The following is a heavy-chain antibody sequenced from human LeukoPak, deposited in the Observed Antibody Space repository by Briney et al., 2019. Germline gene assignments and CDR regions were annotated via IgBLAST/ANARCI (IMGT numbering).Heavy chain of an antibody. D-gene: IGHD3-22*01. Sequence: RGSLRLSCAASGFPFSSYWMTWVRQAPGKGLEWVANIKQDGSETYYVDSVKGRFTISRDNAKESLYLQVNSLRVEDTAVYYCARDRHSSVDYWGQGTLVTVSS. CDR2: IKQDGSET. CDR1: GFPFSSYW. CDR3: ARDRHSSVDY. J-gene: IGHJ4*02. V-gene: IGHV3-7*01.